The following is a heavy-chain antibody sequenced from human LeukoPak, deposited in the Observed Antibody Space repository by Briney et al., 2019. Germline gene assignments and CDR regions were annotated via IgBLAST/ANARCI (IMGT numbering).Heavy chain of an antibody. D-gene: IGHD1-26*01. Sequence: GGSLRLSCAASGFTFSSYWMHWVRQAPGKGLVWVSRINSDGSSTSYADSVKGRFTISRDNSKNTLYLQMSSLRAEDTAVYYCAREGPERHFDYWGQGTLVTVSS. CDR3: AREGPERHFDY. J-gene: IGHJ4*02. CDR1: GFTFSSYW. CDR2: INSDGSST. V-gene: IGHV3-74*01.